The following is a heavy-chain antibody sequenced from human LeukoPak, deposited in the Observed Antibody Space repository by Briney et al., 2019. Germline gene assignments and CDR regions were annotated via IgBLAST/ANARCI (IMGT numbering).Heavy chain of an antibody. CDR2: ISSSSSTI. Sequence: GGSLRLSCAASGFIFSSYNMNWVRQAPGKGLEWVSYISSSSSTIYYADSVKGRFTISRDNAKNSLYLQMNSLRAEDTAVYYCARDGGNDFWSGYYSVDAFDIWGQGTMVTVSS. J-gene: IGHJ3*02. D-gene: IGHD3-3*01. V-gene: IGHV3-48*01. CDR3: ARDGGNDFWSGYYSVDAFDI. CDR1: GFIFSSYN.